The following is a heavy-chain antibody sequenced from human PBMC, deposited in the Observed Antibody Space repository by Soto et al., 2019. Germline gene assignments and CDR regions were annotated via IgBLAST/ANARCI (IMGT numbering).Heavy chain of an antibody. D-gene: IGHD1-26*01. V-gene: IGHV1-69*12. CDR2: IIPIFGTA. CDR3: ASHTGSSPEGRYYYGMDV. J-gene: IGHJ6*02. CDR1: GGTFSSYA. Sequence: QVQLVQSGAEVKKPGSSVKVSCKASGGTFSSYAISWVRQAPGQGPEWMGGIIPIFGTADYAQTFQGRVTITADESTSTAYMELSSLRSEDTAVYYCASHTGSSPEGRYYYGMDVWGQGTTVTVSS.